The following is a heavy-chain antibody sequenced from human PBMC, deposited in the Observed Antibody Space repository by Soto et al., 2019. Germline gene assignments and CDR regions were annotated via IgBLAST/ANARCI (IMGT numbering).Heavy chain of an antibody. Sequence: PQLQESGPGLLKPSETLSLTCAVSGGSITTYNHFWGWIRQSPGKGLERIANIQPSGSANYNPTVASRVSISAETPKNKSSLKRNSVTAAESAVYYGARLGSSGWYQGSCLDYWGQGTLVTVSS. CDR1: GGSITTYNHF. J-gene: IGHJ4*02. D-gene: IGHD6-19*01. V-gene: IGHV4-39*01. CDR2: IQPSGSA. CDR3: ARLGSSGWYQGSCLDY.